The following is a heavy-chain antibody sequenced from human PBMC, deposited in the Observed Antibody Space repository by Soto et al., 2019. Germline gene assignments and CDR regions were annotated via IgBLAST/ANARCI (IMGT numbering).Heavy chain of an antibody. V-gene: IGHV2-5*02. Sequence: QITLKESGPTLVKPTQTLTLTCTFSGFSLSTSGVGVGWIRQPPGKALEWLALIYWDDDKRYSPSLKSRLTITKDTSKIQVVLTMTNMDPVDTATYYCAHRRAIAVAGTWFDPWGQGTLVTVSS. CDR3: AHRRAIAVAGTWFDP. CDR1: GFSLSTSGVG. CDR2: IYWDDDK. J-gene: IGHJ5*02. D-gene: IGHD6-19*01.